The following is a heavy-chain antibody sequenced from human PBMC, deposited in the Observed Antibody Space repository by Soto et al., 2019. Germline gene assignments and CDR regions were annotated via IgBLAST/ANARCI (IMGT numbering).Heavy chain of an antibody. D-gene: IGHD3-10*01. CDR3: VKVSRRSREFYFDY. V-gene: IGHV3-64D*08. CDR2: ISSNGGST. Sequence: GGSLRLSCSASGFTFSSYAMHWVRQAPGKGLEYVSAISSNGGSTYYADSVKGRFSISRDNSKNTPYLQMSSLRAEDTAVYYCVKVSRRSREFYFDYWGQGTMVTVSS. CDR1: GFTFSSYA. J-gene: IGHJ4*02.